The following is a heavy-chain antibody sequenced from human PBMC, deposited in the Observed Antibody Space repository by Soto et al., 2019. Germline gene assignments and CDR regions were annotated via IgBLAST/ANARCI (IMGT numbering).Heavy chain of an antibody. V-gene: IGHV4-59*01. CDR2: IYYSGST. J-gene: IGHJ6*03. Sequence: SETLSLTCTVSGGSISSYYWSWIRQPPGKGLEWIGYIYYSGSTNYNPSLKSRVTISVDTSKNQFSLKLSSVTAADTAVYYCAREYGKWFGESHYNYYYYMDVWGKGTTVTVSS. CDR1: GGSISSYY. CDR3: AREYGKWFGESHYNYYYYMDV. D-gene: IGHD3-10*01.